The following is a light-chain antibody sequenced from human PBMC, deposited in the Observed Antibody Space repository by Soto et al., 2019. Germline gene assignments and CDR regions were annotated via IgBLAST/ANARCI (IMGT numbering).Light chain of an antibody. V-gene: IGLV1-40*01. J-gene: IGLJ3*02. CDR2: GNS. CDR3: QSYDSSLSGWV. Sequence: QSVLTQPPSVSGAPGQRVTISCTESSSNIGAGYDVHWYQQLPGTAPKLLIYGNSNRPSGVPDRFSGSKSGTSASLAITGVQAEDEGDYYCQSYDSSLSGWVFGGGTKLTVL. CDR1: SSNIGAGYD.